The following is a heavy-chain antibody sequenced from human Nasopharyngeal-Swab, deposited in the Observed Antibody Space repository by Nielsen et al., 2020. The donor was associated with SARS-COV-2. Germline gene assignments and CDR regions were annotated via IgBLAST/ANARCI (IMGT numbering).Heavy chain of an antibody. V-gene: IGHV4-39*07. D-gene: IGHD6-19*01. CDR2: IYYSGST. CDR3: ARDRAWDSSGWDYYYGMDV. J-gene: IGHJ6*02. Sequence: WIRQPPGKGLEWIGSIYYSGSTNYNPSLKSRVTISVDTSKNQFSLKLSSVTAADTAVYYCARDRAWDSSGWDYYYGMDVWGQGTTVTVSS.